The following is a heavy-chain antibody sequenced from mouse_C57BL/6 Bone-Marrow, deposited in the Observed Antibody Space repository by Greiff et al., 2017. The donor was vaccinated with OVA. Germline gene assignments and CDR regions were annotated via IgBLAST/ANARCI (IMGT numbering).Heavy chain of an antibody. J-gene: IGHJ2*01. CDR1: GYAFSSSW. CDR3: ARNGHLDY. Sequence: QVQLKQSGPELVKPGASVKISCKASGYAFSSSWMNWVKQRPGKGLEWIGRIYPGDGDTNYNGKFKGKATLTADKSSSTDYMHLSSLTSEDSAVYFCARNGHLDYWGQGTTRTVSS. V-gene: IGHV1-82*01. CDR2: IYPGDGDT. D-gene: IGHD3-1*01.